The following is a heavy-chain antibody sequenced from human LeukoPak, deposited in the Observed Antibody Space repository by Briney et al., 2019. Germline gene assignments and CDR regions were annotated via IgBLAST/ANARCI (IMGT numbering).Heavy chain of an antibody. CDR2: IYSGGST. J-gene: IGHJ4*02. V-gene: IGHV3-53*01. Sequence: GGSLRLSCAASGFTVSSHYTTWVRQAPGKGLEWVSVIYSGGSTYYADSVKGRFTISRDNSKNTLYLQMNSLRAEDTAVYYCTTDELFKYQLLSPLGGTDYWGQGTLVTVSS. CDR3: TTDELFKYQLLSPLGGTDY. D-gene: IGHD2-2*01. CDR1: GFTVSSHY.